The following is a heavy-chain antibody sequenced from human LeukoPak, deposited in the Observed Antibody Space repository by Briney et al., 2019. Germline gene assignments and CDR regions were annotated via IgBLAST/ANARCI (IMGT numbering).Heavy chain of an antibody. CDR1: GGSISSYY. Sequence: SETLSLTCIVSGGSISSYYWSWIRQPPGKGLEWIGYIYYSGSTNYNPSLKSRVTISVDTSKNQFSLKLSSVTAADTAVYYCARVDTAIYYFDYWGQGTLVTVSS. CDR3: ARVDTAIYYFDY. V-gene: IGHV4-59*01. J-gene: IGHJ4*02. D-gene: IGHD5-18*01. CDR2: IYYSGST.